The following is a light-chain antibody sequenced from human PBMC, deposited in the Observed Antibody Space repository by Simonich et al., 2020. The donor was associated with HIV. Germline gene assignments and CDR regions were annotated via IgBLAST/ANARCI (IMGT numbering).Light chain of an antibody. V-gene: IGKV2D-29*02. CDR1: RSLLFSDGKTY. CDR3: MQSIQFPPWT. Sequence: EIVMTQTPLSLSVTPGQPASISCKSSRSLLFSDGKTYLYWYLPKPGQSPQPLIYEIFNRFSGVPDRFSGSGSGTDFTLKISRVEAGDVGVYYCMQSIQFPPWTFGQGTKVEIK. J-gene: IGKJ1*01. CDR2: EIF.